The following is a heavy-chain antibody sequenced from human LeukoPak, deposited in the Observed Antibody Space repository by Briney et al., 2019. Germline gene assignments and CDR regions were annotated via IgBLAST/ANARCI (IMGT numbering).Heavy chain of an antibody. Sequence: SETLSLTCTVSGYSISSGYYWGWIRQPPGKGLEWIGSIYHSGSTYYNPSLKSRVTISVDTSKNQFSLKLSSVTAADTAVYYCDLYGPIPTAYYYYYYMDVWGQGTLVTVSS. CDR3: DLYGPIPTAYYYYYYMDV. J-gene: IGHJ6*03. CDR2: IYHSGST. V-gene: IGHV4-38-2*02. CDR1: GYSISSGYY. D-gene: IGHD3-10*01.